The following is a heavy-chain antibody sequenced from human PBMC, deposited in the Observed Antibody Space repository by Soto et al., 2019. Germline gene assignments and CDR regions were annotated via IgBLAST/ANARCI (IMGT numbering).Heavy chain of an antibody. CDR3: ARDQYGGFEGGFDY. Sequence: EVELVESGGGLVKPGGSLRLSCAASKFTFRSYSMNWVRQAPGRGLEWVSSISSSSAYIYYAGSVKGRFTISRDNSKNSLYLQMNSLKAEDTGIYYCARDQYGGFEGGFDYWGLGTLVTVPS. CDR1: KFTFRSYS. D-gene: IGHD5-12*01. J-gene: IGHJ4*02. V-gene: IGHV3-21*01. CDR2: ISSSSAYI.